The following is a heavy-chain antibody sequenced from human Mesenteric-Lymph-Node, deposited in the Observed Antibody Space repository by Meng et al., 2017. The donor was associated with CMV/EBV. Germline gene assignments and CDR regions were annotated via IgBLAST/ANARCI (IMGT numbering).Heavy chain of an antibody. CDR2: IYHSGST. CDR3: ARDRRTYGSGSHSIYYFDY. V-gene: IGHV4-4*02. D-gene: IGHD3-10*01. CDR1: ISSSNW. J-gene: IGHJ4*02. Sequence: ISSSNWWSWVRQPPGKGLEWIGEIYHSGSTNYNPSLKSRVTISVDKSKNQFSLKLSSVTAADTAVYYCARDRRTYGSGSHSIYYFDYWGQGTLVTVSS.